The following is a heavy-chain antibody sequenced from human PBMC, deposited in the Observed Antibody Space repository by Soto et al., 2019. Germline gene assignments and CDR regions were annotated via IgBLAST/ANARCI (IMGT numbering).Heavy chain of an antibody. J-gene: IGHJ6*02. CDR2: IYYSGST. CDR3: ASRPSPAGGMDV. D-gene: IGHD6-25*01. Sequence: QVQLQESGPGLVKPSETLSLTCTVSGGSISSYYWSWIRQPPGKGLEWIGYIYYSGSTNYNPSLKSRVTISVDTSKNQFSLKLSSVTAEDTAVYYCASRPSPAGGMDVWGQGTTVTVSS. V-gene: IGHV4-59*01. CDR1: GGSISSYY.